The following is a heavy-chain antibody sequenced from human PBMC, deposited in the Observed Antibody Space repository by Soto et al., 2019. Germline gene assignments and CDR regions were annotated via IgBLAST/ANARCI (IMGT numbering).Heavy chain of an antibody. D-gene: IGHD4-4*01. CDR1: GDYISRAGHY. J-gene: IGHJ4*02. CDR2: VFYSGST. CDR3: ARLHEALDF. V-gene: IGHV4-31*03. Sequence: SDHLSLTFTITGDYISRAGHYWGCIRQHPGKGLEWIGFVFYSGSTYYNPSLKSRVTISVDTSKNQFSLKLSSVTAADTAVYYCARLHEALDFWGQGTLVTIS.